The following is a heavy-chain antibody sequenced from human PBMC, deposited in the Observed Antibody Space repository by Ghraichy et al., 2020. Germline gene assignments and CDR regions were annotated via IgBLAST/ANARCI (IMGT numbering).Heavy chain of an antibody. CDR1: GYTFTSYA. CDR2: INAGNGNT. Sequence: ASVKVSCKASGYTFTSYAMHWVRQAPGQRLEWMGWINAGNGNTKYSQKFQGRVTITRDTSASTAYMELSSLRSEDTAVYYCARDIERYSSSSVYYYYYMDGWGKGTTVTVSS. J-gene: IGHJ6*03. CDR3: ARDIERYSSSSVYYYYYMDG. D-gene: IGHD6-13*01. V-gene: IGHV1-3*01.